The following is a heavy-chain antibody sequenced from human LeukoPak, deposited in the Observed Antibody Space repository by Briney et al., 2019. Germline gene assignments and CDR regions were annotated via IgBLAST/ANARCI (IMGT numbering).Heavy chain of an antibody. D-gene: IGHD5-24*01. Sequence: SETLSLTCTVSGGPISSSSYYWGWIRQPPGKGLEWIGSIYYSGSTYYNPSLKSRVTISVDTSKNQFSLKLSSVTAADTAVYYCARNGVGDGYNPYYFDYWGQGTLVTVSS. CDR2: IYYSGST. J-gene: IGHJ4*02. CDR1: GGPISSSSYY. V-gene: IGHV4-39*07. CDR3: ARNGVGDGYNPYYFDY.